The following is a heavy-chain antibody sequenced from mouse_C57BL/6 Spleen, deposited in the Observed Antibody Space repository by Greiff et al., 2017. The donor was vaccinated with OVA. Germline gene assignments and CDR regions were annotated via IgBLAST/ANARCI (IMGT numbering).Heavy chain of an antibody. CDR1: GYTFTSYW. CDR3: ARSEGCAY. CDR2: IDPSDSYT. V-gene: IGHV1-69*01. Sequence: QVQLKESGAELVMPGASVKLSCKASGYTFTSYWMHWVKQRPGQGLEWIGEIDPSDSYTNYNQKFKGKSTLTVDKSSSTAYMQLSSLTSEDSAVYYCARSEGCAYWGQVTLVTVSA. J-gene: IGHJ3*01.